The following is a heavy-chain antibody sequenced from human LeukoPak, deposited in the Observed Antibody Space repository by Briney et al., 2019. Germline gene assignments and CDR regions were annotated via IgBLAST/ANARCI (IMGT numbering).Heavy chain of an antibody. J-gene: IGHJ4*02. CDR1: GFTFSSYG. CDR3: AKDRKDIVLMVYAMVFDY. V-gene: IGHV3-23*01. CDR2: ISGSGGST. D-gene: IGHD2-8*01. Sequence: PGGSLRLSCGASGFTFSSYGMTWVRQAPGKGLEWVSAISGSGGSTYYADSVKGRFTISRDNSKNTPYLQMNSLRAEDTAVYYCAKDRKDIVLMVYAMVFDYWGQGTLVTVSS.